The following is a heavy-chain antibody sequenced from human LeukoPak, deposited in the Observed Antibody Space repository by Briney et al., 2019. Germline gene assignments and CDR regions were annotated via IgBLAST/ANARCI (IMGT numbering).Heavy chain of an antibody. CDR1: GFTFSSYW. CDR3: AREGAPGYYDSSGYYGY. V-gene: IGHV3-7*01. D-gene: IGHD3-22*01. Sequence: GGSLRLSCAASGFTFSSYWMSWVRQAPGKGLEWVANIKQDGSEKYYVDSVKGRFTISRDNAKNSLYLQMNSLRAEDTAVYYCAREGAPGYYDSSGYYGYWGQGTLVTVSS. J-gene: IGHJ4*02. CDR2: IKQDGSEK.